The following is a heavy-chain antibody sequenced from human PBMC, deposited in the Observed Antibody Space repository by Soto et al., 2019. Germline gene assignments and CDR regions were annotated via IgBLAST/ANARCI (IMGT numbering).Heavy chain of an antibody. D-gene: IGHD2-2*01. V-gene: IGHV1-3*01. Sequence: QVQLVQSGAEVKKPGASVKVSCKASGYTFTSYAMHWVRQAPGQRLEWMGWINAGNGNTKYSQKFQGRVTITRDTSASTAYMELSSLRSEDTAVYYCARDTDIVVVQAAPDYYMDVWGKGTTVTVSS. CDR2: INAGNGNT. CDR1: GYTFTSYA. J-gene: IGHJ6*03. CDR3: ARDTDIVVVQAAPDYYMDV.